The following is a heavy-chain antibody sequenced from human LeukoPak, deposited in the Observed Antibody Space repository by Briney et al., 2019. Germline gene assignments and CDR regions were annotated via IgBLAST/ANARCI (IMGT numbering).Heavy chain of an antibody. CDR3: ARDLSALGGSDSDY. D-gene: IGHD2-15*01. CDR1: GYTFTGYG. J-gene: IGHJ4*02. CDR2: INAYSSNT. V-gene: IGHV1-18*04. Sequence: ASVKLSCKASGYTFTGYGSSWVRQAPGQGLEWMGWINAYSSNTNYAQKLQCRVTMTTDTSTSTASMELRSLRSDDSAVYYCARDLSALGGSDSDYWGQGTLATVSS.